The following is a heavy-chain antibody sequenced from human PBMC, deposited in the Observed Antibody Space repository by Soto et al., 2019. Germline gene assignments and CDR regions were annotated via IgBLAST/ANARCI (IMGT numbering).Heavy chain of an antibody. D-gene: IGHD3-22*01. CDR2: ISYDGSNK. Sequence: GGSLRLSCAASGFTFSSYGMHWVRQAPGKGLEWVAVISYDGSNKNYVDSVKGRFTISRDNSKNTVYLQMDSLRVEDTAVYYCAKDSFYYNRSGYYTFDYWGQGTLVTVSS. V-gene: IGHV3-30*18. CDR1: GFTFSSYG. CDR3: AKDSFYYNRSGYYTFDY. J-gene: IGHJ4*02.